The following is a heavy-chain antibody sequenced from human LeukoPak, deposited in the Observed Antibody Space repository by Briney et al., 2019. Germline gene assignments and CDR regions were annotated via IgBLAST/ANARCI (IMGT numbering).Heavy chain of an antibody. Sequence: PSETLSLTCTVSGGSISSGDYYWSWIRQPPGKGLEWIGYIYYSGSTYYNSSLKSRVTISVDTSKNQFSLKLSSVTAADTAVYYCARSPYGDYVDYWGQGTLVTVSS. D-gene: IGHD4-17*01. V-gene: IGHV4-30-4*01. CDR3: ARSPYGDYVDY. CDR2: IYYSGST. J-gene: IGHJ4*02. CDR1: GGSISSGDYY.